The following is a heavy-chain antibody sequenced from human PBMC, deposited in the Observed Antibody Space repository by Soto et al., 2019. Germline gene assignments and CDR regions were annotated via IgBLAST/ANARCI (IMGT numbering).Heavy chain of an antibody. J-gene: IGHJ4*02. CDR3: ANGLRSGRGSGIDY. V-gene: IGHV3-23*01. CDR2: ISGAALNT. D-gene: IGHD3-3*01. CDR1: GFTFSSYA. Sequence: EVQLLDSVGGLVQHGGSLRLSCAASGFTFSSYAMHWVRQAPGKGLEWVSTISGAALNTYYADSVKGRFTISRDSSKRTVYLQLNRMSAADTAVYYCANGLRSGRGSGIDYWGQATLVTV.